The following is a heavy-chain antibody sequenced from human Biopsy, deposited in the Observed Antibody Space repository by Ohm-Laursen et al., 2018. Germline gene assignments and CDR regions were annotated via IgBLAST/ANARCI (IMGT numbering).Heavy chain of an antibody. CDR2: IYDRGSTA. J-gene: IGHJ4*02. V-gene: IGHV4-61*01. D-gene: IGHD6-19*01. CDR3: ARGMRSSGWPYFDS. CDR1: GDSVSSGSFY. Sequence: TLSLTCTASGDSVSSGSFYWTWIRQPPGQGLEYIGYIYDRGSTANYNPSLESRVTMSVDMPKSQFSLKLSSVTAADTAIYYCARGMRSSGWPYFDSWGQGTLVTVSS.